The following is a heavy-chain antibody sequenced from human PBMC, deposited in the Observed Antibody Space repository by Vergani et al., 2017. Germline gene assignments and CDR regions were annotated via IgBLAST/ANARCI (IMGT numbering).Heavy chain of an antibody. CDR3: AQGGFGELLFTNDAFDI. Sequence: EVQLVQSGAEVKKPGESLRISCKGSGYSFTSYWIGWVRQKPGKGLECMGIIYPGDSDTSYSPSFQGQVTITADKSISTAYLQWSSLKASDTAMYYCAQGGFGELLFTNDAFDIWGQGTMVTVSS. V-gene: IGHV5-51*01. CDR2: IYPGDSDT. D-gene: IGHD3-10*01. CDR1: GYSFTSYW. J-gene: IGHJ3*02.